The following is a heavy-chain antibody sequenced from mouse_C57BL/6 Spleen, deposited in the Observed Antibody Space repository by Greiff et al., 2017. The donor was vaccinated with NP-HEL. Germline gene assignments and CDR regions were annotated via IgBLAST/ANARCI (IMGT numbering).Heavy chain of an antibody. D-gene: IGHD2-2*01. CDR1: GYTFTSYW. V-gene: IGHV1-72*01. CDR3: ARYGIYYGYDDGPFDY. CDR2: IAPNRGGT. J-gene: IGHJ2*01. Sequence: QVQLQQPGAELVKPGASVKLSCKASGYTFTSYWLHWVKQRPGRGLEWIGRIAPNRGGTKYNAKFKSTATLTVDKPSSTAYMQLSSLTSEDSAVYYCARYGIYYGYDDGPFDYWGQGTTLTVSS.